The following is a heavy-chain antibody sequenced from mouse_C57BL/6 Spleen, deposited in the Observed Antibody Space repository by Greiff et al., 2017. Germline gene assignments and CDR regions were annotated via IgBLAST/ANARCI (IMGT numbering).Heavy chain of an antibody. Sequence: QVQLKESGPGLVAPSPSLSITCNASGFSLTSYGVHWVRQPPGKGLEWLVVIWSDGSTTYNSALKSRMSISKDNSKSQVFLKMNSLQTDDTAMYDCARGDGQGAFDYWGQGTTLTVSS. CDR1: GFSLTSYG. CDR3: ARGDGQGAFDY. D-gene: IGHD2-3*01. V-gene: IGHV2-6*03. CDR2: IWSDGST. J-gene: IGHJ2*01.